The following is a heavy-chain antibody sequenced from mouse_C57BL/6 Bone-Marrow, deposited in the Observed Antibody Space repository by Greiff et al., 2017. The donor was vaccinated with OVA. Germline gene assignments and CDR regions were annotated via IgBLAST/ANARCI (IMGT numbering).Heavy chain of an antibody. CDR2: IRSKSNNYAT. CDR3: VRHHWFAY. V-gene: IGHV10-1*01. CDR1: GFSFNTYA. J-gene: IGHJ3*01. Sequence: DAGGGLVQPKGSLKLSCAASGFSFNTYAMNWVRQAPGKGLEWVARIRSKSNNYATYYADSVKDRFTISRDDSESMLYLQMNNLKTEDTAMYYCVRHHWFAYWGQGTLVTVSA.